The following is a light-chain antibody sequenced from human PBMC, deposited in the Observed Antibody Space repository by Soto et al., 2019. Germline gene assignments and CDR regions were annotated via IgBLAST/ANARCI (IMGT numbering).Light chain of an antibody. CDR1: PSVSSSY. CDR3: QHYGSSPYT. Sequence: EIVLTQSPGTLSLSPGERVTLSCRASPSVSSSYLAWYQQKPGQAPRLLFYGASRRATGIPDRFSGGQSGTDFTLTVSRLEPEDFAVYFCQHYGSSPYTFGQGTQLEIK. V-gene: IGKV3-20*01. CDR2: GAS. J-gene: IGKJ2*01.